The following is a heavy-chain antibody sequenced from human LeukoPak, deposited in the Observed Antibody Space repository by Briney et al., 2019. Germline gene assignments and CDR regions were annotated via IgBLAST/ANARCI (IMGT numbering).Heavy chain of an antibody. CDR3: AKAYYDFLCGYYAPLGY. CDR2: ISGSGGSA. J-gene: IGHJ4*02. D-gene: IGHD3-3*01. Sequence: PGGSLRLSCAASGFTFSSYWMSWVRQAPGKGLEWVSAISGSGGSAYYADSVKGRFTISRDNFKNTLYLQMNSLRAEDKAVYYCAKAYYDFLCGYYAPLGYWGERPLVTVSS. V-gene: IGHV3-23*01. CDR1: GFTFSSYW.